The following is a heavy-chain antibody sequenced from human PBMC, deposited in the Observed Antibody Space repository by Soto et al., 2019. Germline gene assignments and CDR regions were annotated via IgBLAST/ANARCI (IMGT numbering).Heavy chain of an antibody. CDR3: ARDDDLGRGGYFDY. CDR2: IIPIFGTA. D-gene: IGHD3-16*01. J-gene: IGHJ4*02. Sequence: QVQLVQSGAEVKKPGSSVEVSCKASGGTFSSYAISWVRQAPGQGLEWMGGIIPIFGTANYAQKFQGRVTITADESTSTAYMELRSLRSEDTAVYYCARDDDLGRGGYFDYWGQGTLVTVSS. V-gene: IGHV1-69*12. CDR1: GGTFSSYA.